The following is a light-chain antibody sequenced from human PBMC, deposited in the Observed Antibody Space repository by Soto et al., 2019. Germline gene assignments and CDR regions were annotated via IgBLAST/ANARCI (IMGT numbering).Light chain of an antibody. Sequence: QSALTQPASVSGSPGQSITISCTGTSSDVGGYNYVSWYQQHPGKAPKLMIYDVSNRPSGVSNRFSGSKSGNTASLTISGLQAEDEAGDYCSSYTSSSTVVFGGGPKLTVL. CDR3: SSYTSSSTVV. CDR2: DVS. V-gene: IGLV2-14*01. J-gene: IGLJ2*01. CDR1: SSDVGGYNY.